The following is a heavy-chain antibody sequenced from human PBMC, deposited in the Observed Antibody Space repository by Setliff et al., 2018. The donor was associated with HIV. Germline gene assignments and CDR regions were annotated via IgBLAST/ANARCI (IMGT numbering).Heavy chain of an antibody. Sequence: SETLSLTCAVAGYSISNGYYWAWIRQPPGKGLEWVGSIDHIGSTYYNPSLKGRVTISVDTSKNQFSLRLRAVTAADTAIYYCARLYSPPRGFDFWGQGTLVTVSS. CDR2: IDHIGST. V-gene: IGHV4-38-2*01. J-gene: IGHJ4*02. CDR3: ARLYSPPRGFDF. CDR1: GYSISNGYY. D-gene: IGHD5-12*01.